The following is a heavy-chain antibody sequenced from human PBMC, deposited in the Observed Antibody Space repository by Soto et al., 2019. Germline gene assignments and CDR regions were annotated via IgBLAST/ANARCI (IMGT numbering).Heavy chain of an antibody. CDR3: AKEQYSSSAGIYYYYGMDV. V-gene: IGHV3-30*18. Sequence: QVQLVESGGGVVQPGRSLRLSCAASGFTFSSYGMHWVRQAPGKGLEWVAVISYDGSNKYYADSVKGRFTISRDNSKNTLYLQMNSLRAEDTAVYYCAKEQYSSSAGIYYYYGMDVWGQGTTVTVSS. D-gene: IGHD6-6*01. CDR2: ISYDGSNK. CDR1: GFTFSSYG. J-gene: IGHJ6*02.